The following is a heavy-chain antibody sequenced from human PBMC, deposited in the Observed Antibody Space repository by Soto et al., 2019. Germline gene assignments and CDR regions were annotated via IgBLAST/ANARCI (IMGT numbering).Heavy chain of an antibody. CDR2: MYHSGST. CDR3: ARVLDY. J-gene: IGHJ4*02. CDR1: DGSISRGGYS. V-gene: IGHV4-30-2*01. Sequence: SETLSLTCAVSDGSISRGGYSWSWIRQPPGKGLEWIGYMYHSGSTYYNPSLKSRVTISIDRSKNQFSLKLSSVTAVDTAVYYCARVLDYWGQGILVTVS. D-gene: IGHD1-26*01.